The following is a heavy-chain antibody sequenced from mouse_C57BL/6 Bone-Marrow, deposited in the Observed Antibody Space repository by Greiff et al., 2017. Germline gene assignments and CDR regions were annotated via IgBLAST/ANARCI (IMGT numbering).Heavy chain of an antibody. V-gene: IGHV5-6*01. CDR1: GFTFSSYG. D-gene: IGHD4-1*01. CDR3: ARLGRPAWFAY. CDR2: ISSGGSYT. Sequence: EVQLVESGGDLVKPGGSLKLSCAASGFTFSSYGMSWVRQTPDKRLEWVATISSGGSYTYYPDSVKGRFTISRDNAKNTLYLQMSSLKSEDTAMYYCARLGRPAWFAYWGQGTLVTVSA. J-gene: IGHJ3*01.